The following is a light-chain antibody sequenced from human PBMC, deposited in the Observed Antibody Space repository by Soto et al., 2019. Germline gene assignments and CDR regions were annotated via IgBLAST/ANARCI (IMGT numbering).Light chain of an antibody. CDR2: GAS. V-gene: IGKV3-20*01. CDR3: QQFATSPQT. Sequence: EIVLTQSPGNLSLSPGERATLSCRASQSVSSSYLAWYQQKPGQAPRLLIYGASSRATGIPDRFSGGGSGTDFTLTISRLEPEDSAVYYCQQFATSPQTFGQGTKVDTK. CDR1: QSVSSSY. J-gene: IGKJ1*01.